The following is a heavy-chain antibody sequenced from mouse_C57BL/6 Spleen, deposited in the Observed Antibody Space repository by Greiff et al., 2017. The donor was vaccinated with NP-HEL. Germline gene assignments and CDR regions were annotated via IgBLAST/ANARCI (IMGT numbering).Heavy chain of an antibody. CDR2: IHPNSGST. Sequence: QVQLQQPGAELVKPGASVKLSCKASGYTFTSYWMHWVKQRPGQGLEWIGMIHPNSGSTNYNEKFKSKATLNVDKSSSTAYIQLSSLTSEDSAVYYCARGWYYYCIYYYAMDYWGQGTSVTVSS. CDR3: ARGWYYYCIYYYAMDY. D-gene: IGHD2-1*01. CDR1: GYTFTSYW. J-gene: IGHJ4*01. V-gene: IGHV1-64*01.